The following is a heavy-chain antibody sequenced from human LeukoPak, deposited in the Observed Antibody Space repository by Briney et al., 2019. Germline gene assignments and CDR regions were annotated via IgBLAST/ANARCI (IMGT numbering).Heavy chain of an antibody. CDR2: IYPGDSDT. D-gene: IGHD3-10*01. V-gene: IGHV5-51*01. CDR1: GYRFTSYW. J-gene: IGHJ4*02. Sequence: RGESLKISCKGSGYRFTSYWIGWVRQMPGKGLEWMGIIYPGDSDTRYSPSFQGQVTISADKSISTAYLQWSSLKASDTDMYYCARKGSGSYYNVNYFDYWGQGTLVTVSS. CDR3: ARKGSGSYYNVNYFDY.